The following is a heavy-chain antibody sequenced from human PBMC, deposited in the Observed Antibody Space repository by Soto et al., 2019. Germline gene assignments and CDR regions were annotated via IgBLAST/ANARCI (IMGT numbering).Heavy chain of an antibody. J-gene: IGHJ5*02. D-gene: IGHD3-10*01. CDR3: ARDGVLNWFDP. V-gene: IGHV4-31*03. CDR1: GGSISSGGYY. CDR2: IYYSGST. Sequence: TLSLTCTVSGGSISSGGYYWSWIRQHPGKGLEWIGYIYYSGSTYYNPSLKSRVTISVDTSKNQFSLKLSSVAAADTAVYYCARDGVLNWFDPWGQGTLVTVSS.